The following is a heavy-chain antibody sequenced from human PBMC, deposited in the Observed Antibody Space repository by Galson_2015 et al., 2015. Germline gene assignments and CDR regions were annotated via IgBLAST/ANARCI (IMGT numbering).Heavy chain of an antibody. V-gene: IGHV3-23*01. Sequence: SLRLSCAASGLTFSSYGMSWVRQAPGKGLEWVSAISDSDGRTYYADSVKGRFTISRDNSKNTLYLQMNSLRSEDTAVYYCAKALAEYQLLSSAVAARRGDAFDIWGQGTMVTVSS. CDR1: GLTFSSYG. J-gene: IGHJ3*02. CDR3: AKALAEYQLLSSAVAARRGDAFDI. D-gene: IGHD2-2*01. CDR2: ISDSDGRT.